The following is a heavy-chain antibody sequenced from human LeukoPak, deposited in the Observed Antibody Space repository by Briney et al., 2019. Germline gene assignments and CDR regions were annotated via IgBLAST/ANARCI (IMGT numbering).Heavy chain of an antibody. D-gene: IGHD3-3*01. J-gene: IGHJ4*02. V-gene: IGHV1-2*02. CDR2: INPNSGGT. CDR3: ARDQYDFPPDY. Sequence: ASVKVSCKASGGTFSSYAISWVRQAPGQGLEWMGWINPNSGGTNYAQKFQGRVTMTRDTSISTAYMKLSRLRSDDTAVYYCARDQYDFPPDYWGQGTLVTVSS. CDR1: GGTFSSYA.